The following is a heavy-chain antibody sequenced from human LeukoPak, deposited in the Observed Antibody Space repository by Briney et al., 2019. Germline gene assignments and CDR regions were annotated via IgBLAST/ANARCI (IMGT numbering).Heavy chain of an antibody. D-gene: IGHD1-26*01. CDR3: ARVGGGAFGI. Sequence: SETQSLTCTVSGDSMSNYYWIWIRQPAGKGLEWIGRIYSSGSTNYNPSLNSRVTMSVDTSKNQFSLKLSSVTAADTAVYYCARVGGGAFGIWGQGTMVTVSS. CDR1: GDSMSNYY. CDR2: IYSSGST. V-gene: IGHV4-4*07. J-gene: IGHJ3*02.